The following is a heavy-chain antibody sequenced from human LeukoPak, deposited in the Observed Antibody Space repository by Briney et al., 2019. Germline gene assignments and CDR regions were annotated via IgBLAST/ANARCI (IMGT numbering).Heavy chain of an antibody. D-gene: IGHD2-15*01. CDR3: AGGLLGCRGGSCYPTDY. V-gene: IGHV3-30*03. CDR2: ITDDGNSK. Sequence: PGRSLRLSCAASGFTFSNYGMHWVRQAPGKGLEWVAVITDDGNSKSYVESVKGRFSIARDNSKNTLYLQMDSLRAEDTAVYFCAGGLLGCRGGSCYPTDYWGQGTLVIVSS. J-gene: IGHJ4*02. CDR1: GFTFSNYG.